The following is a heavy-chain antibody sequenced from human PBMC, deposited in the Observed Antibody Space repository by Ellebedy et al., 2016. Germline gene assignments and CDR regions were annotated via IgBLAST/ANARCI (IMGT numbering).Heavy chain of an antibody. CDR3: ARGVYGSGNTFDY. CDR2: IYYTGST. V-gene: IGHV4-61*01. CDR1: GGSVSSGSYY. D-gene: IGHD3-10*01. Sequence: GSLRLSCTVSGGSVSSGSYYRSWVRQPPGKGLEWIGYIYYTGSTNYNPSFKSRVTISLDTSRNQFSLKLSSVTAADTAVYYCARGVYGSGNTFDYWGQGTLVTVSS. J-gene: IGHJ4*02.